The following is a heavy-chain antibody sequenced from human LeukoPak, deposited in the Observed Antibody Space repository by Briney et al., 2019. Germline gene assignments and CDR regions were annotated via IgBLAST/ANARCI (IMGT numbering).Heavy chain of an antibody. CDR1: GVSISNYY. Sequence: SETLSLTCTVYGVSISNYYWSWLRQPPGKGLEGMRYIYYSGSTNYNPSLKSGVTISADTATNQFSLKLSSVTAADTAVYYCARLVWGQLLYPGMDAWGQGTTVTVSS. D-gene: IGHD2-2*01. J-gene: IGHJ6*02. V-gene: IGHV4-59*08. CDR3: ARLVWGQLLYPGMDA. CDR2: IYYSGST.